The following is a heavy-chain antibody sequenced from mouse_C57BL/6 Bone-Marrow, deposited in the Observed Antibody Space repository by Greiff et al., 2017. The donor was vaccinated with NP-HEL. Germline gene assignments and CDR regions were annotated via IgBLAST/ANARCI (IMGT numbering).Heavy chain of an antibody. CDR3: ARRYRGLYYYAMDY. CDR2: ISSGSSTI. D-gene: IGHD2-12*01. J-gene: IGHJ4*01. CDR1: GFTFSDYG. V-gene: IGHV5-17*01. Sequence: EVKLMESGGGLVKPGGSLKLSCAASGFTFSDYGMHWVRQAPEKGLEWVAYISSGSSTIYYADTVKGRVTISRDNAKKTLFLQMTSLRSEETAMYYCARRYRGLYYYAMDYWGQGTSVTVSS.